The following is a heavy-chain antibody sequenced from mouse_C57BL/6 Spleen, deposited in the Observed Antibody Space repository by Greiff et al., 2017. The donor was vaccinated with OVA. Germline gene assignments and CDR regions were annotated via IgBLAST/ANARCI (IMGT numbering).Heavy chain of an antibody. D-gene: IGHD4-1*01. CDR1: GYTFTSYW. CDR2: IDPSDSYT. CDR3: ASGLGRDAMDY. Sequence: QVQLQQPGAELVKPGASVKLSCKASGYTFTSYWMQWVKQRPGQGLEWIGEIDPSDSYTNYNQKFKGKATLTVDTSSSTAYMQLSSLTSEDSAVYYCASGLGRDAMDYWGQGTSVTVSS. J-gene: IGHJ4*01. V-gene: IGHV1-50*01.